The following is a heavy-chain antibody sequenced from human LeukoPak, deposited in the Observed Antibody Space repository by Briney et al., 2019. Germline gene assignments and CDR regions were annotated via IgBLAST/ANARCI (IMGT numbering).Heavy chain of an antibody. CDR3: ARDHISGGHCDS. D-gene: IGHD6-19*01. V-gene: IGHV3-48*03. CDR1: GFTFSTYE. Sequence: PGGSLRLSCAASGFTFSTYEMNWVRQTPGKGLEWVSFISSSGGTIYYADSVKGRFTISRDNAKHSLYMQLNSLRAEDTAVYYCARDHISGGHCDSWGQGILVTVSS. J-gene: IGHJ4*02. CDR2: ISSSGGTI.